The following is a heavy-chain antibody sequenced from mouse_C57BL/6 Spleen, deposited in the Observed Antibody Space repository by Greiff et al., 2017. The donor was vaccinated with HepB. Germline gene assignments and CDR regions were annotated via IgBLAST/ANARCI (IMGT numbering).Heavy chain of an antibody. V-gene: IGHV1-59*01. D-gene: IGHD2-4*01. CDR1: GYTFTSYW. CDR2: IDPSDSYT. Sequence: VQLQQPGAELVRPGPSVKLSCKASGYTFTSYWMHWVKQRPGQGLEWIGVIDPSDSYTNYNQKFKGKATLTVDTSSSTAYMQLSSLTSEDSAVYYCARNDYDRVMDYWGQGTSVTVSS. J-gene: IGHJ4*01. CDR3: ARNDYDRVMDY.